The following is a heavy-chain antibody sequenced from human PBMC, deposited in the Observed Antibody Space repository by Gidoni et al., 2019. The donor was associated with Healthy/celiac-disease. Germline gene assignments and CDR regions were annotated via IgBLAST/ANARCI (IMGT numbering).Heavy chain of an antibody. V-gene: IGHV1-69*01. CDR1: GCTFRSYS. J-gene: IGHJ6*02. CDR3: ASWMTKEEIPEYYGMDV. D-gene: IGHD2-2*03. CDR2: TIPIFGTA. Sequence: QVQLVQSGAEVKKPGSSVKVSCKASGCTFRSYSISWVRQAPGQGLEWMGGTIPIFGTANYAQKFQGRVTITADESTSTAYMELSSLRSEDTAVYYCASWMTKEEIPEYYGMDVWGQGTTVTVSS.